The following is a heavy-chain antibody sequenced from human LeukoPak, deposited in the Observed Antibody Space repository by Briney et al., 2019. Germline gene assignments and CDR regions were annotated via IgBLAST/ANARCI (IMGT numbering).Heavy chain of an antibody. J-gene: IGHJ5*02. Sequence: ASVKVSCKASGYTFTGYYMHWVRQAPGQGLEWMGWINPNSGGTNYAQKFQGRVTMTRDTSISTAYMELSRLRSDDTAVYYCARTYYDFWSGHQSVVGPWGQGTLVTVSS. D-gene: IGHD3-3*01. V-gene: IGHV1-2*02. CDR2: INPNSGGT. CDR3: ARTYYDFWSGHQSVVGP. CDR1: GYTFTGYY.